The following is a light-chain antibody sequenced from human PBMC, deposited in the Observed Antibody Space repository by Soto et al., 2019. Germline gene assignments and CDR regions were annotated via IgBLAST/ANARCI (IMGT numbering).Light chain of an antibody. Sequence: DIQMTQSPSTLSASVGDTVTITCRASQSISTWLAWYQQKPGKVPKLLIYKASSLQSGVTSRFSGIGSGTEFTLTISSLQPDDFATYYCQQYNYYSRTFGQGTKVDIK. CDR1: QSISTW. CDR2: KAS. V-gene: IGKV1-5*03. CDR3: QQYNYYSRT. J-gene: IGKJ1*01.